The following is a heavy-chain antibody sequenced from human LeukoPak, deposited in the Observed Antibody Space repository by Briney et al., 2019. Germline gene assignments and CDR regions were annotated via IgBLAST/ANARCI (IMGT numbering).Heavy chain of an antibody. J-gene: IGHJ3*02. Sequence: GGSLRLFCAASGFTVSSNYMSWVRQAPGKGLEWVSVIYSGGSTYYADSVKGRFTISRDNSKNTLYLQMNSLRAEDTAVYYCARDDDCGGDCYMFWDAFDIWGQGTMVTVSS. CDR3: ARDDDCGGDCYMFWDAFDI. CDR2: IYSGGST. D-gene: IGHD2-21*02. CDR1: GFTVSSNY. V-gene: IGHV3-66*01.